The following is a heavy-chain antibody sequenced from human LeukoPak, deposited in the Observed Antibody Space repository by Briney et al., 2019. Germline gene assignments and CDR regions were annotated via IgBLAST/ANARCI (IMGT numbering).Heavy chain of an antibody. D-gene: IGHD1-26*01. CDR1: GFTFSSYW. Sequence: GGSLRLSCAASGFTFSSYWMSWVRQAPGKGLEWVANIKEDGGEIHFVDSMKGRFTISRDNAKNSLYLQMNSLRGDDTAVYYCARSGYSHSWDYWGQGTLVIVSS. CDR3: ARSGYSHSWDY. J-gene: IGHJ4*02. CDR2: IKEDGGEI. V-gene: IGHV3-7*03.